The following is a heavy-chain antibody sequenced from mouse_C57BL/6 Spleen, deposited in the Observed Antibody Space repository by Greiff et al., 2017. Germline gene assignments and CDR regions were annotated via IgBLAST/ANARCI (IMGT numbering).Heavy chain of an antibody. CDR1: GYTFTSYW. V-gene: IGHV1-61*01. J-gene: IGHJ2*01. CDR2: IYPSDSET. D-gene: IGHD1-1*01. Sequence: QVQLQQPGAELVRPGSSVKLSCKASGYTFTSYWMDWVKQRPGQGLEWIGNIYPSDSETHYNQKFKDKATLTVDKSSSTAYMQLSSLTSEDSAVYYCARWNYGYYFDYWGQGTTLTVSS. CDR3: ARWNYGYYFDY.